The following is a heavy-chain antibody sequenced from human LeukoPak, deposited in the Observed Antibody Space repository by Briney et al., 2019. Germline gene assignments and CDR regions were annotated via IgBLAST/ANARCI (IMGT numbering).Heavy chain of an antibody. J-gene: IGHJ3*02. CDR2: INPNSGGT. V-gene: IGHV1-2*04. CDR1: GYTFTGYY. Sequence: GASVKVSCKASGYTFTGYYMHWVRQAPGQGLEWMGWINPNSGGTNYAQKFQGWVTMTRDTSISTAYMELSRLRSDDTAVYYCARGHSSWYYYNIQHAFDIWGQGTMVTVSS. D-gene: IGHD6-13*01. CDR3: ARGHSSWYYYNIQHAFDI.